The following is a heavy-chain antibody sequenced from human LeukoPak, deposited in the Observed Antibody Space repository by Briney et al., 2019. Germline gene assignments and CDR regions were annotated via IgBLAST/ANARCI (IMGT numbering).Heavy chain of an antibody. CDR2: ISYDGSNK. V-gene: IGHV3-30*03. J-gene: IGHJ4*02. CDR1: GFTFSSYG. CDR3: ARARYSSGWYWGGTDY. Sequence: GGSLRLSCAASGFTFSSYGIHWVRQAPGKGLEWVAVISYDGSNKYYADSVKGRFTISRDNSRNTLYLQMNSLRAEDTAVYYCARARYSSGWYWGGTDYWGQGTLVTVSS. D-gene: IGHD6-19*01.